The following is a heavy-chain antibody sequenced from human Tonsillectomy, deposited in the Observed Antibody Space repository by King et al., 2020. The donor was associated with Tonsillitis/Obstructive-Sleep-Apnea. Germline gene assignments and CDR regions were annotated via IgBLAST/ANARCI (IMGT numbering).Heavy chain of an antibody. D-gene: IGHD3-16*02. CDR2: ISYDGSNK. J-gene: IGHJ5*02. Sequence: VQLVESGGGVVQPGRSLRLSCAASGFTFSSYAMHWVRQAPGKGLEWVAVISYDGSNKYYEDSVKGRFTISRDNSKNTLYLQMNSLRAEDTAVYYCARGPGGDYIWGSYRYISWFDPWGQGTLVTVSS. CDR3: ARGPGGDYIWGSYRYISWFDP. CDR1: GFTFSSYA. V-gene: IGHV3-30*01.